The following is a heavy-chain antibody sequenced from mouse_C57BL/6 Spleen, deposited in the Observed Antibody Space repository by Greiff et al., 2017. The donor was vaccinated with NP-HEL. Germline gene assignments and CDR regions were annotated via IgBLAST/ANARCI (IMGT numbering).Heavy chain of an antibody. D-gene: IGHD1-1*01. CDR2: INPNTGGT. CDR1: GYTFTDYY. CDR3: ARITTVVARYWYFDV. V-gene: IGHV1-26*01. Sequence: EVQLQQSGPELVKPGASVKISCKASGYTFTDYYMNWVKQSHGKSLEWIGDINPNTGGTSYNQKFKGKATLTVDKSSSTAYMELRSLTSEDSAVYYCARITTVVARYWYFDVWGTGTTVTVSS. J-gene: IGHJ1*03.